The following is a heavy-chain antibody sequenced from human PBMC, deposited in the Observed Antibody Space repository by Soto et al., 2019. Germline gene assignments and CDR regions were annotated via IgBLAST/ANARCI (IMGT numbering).Heavy chain of an antibody. V-gene: IGHV1-69*13. J-gene: IGHJ6*02. CDR2: IIPIFGTA. CDR1: GGTFSSYA. D-gene: IGHD2-15*01. Sequence: SVNVSCKASGGTFSSYAISWVRQAPGQGLELLGGIIPIFGTANYAQKFQGRVTITADESTSTAYMELSSLRSEDTAVYYCASGYCSGGSCYTYYYYGMDVWGQGTTVTVSS. CDR3: ASGYCSGGSCYTYYYYGMDV.